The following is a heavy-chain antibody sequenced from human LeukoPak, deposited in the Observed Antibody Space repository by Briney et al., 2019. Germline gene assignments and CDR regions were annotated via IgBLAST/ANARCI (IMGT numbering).Heavy chain of an antibody. Sequence: SETLSLTCTFSGGSISSHYWSWIRQPPGKGLEWIGYIYYSGGTNYNPSLKSRVTISVDTSKNQFSLKLSSVTAADTAMYYCARFSLELYYFDHWGLGTLVTVSS. CDR2: IYYSGGT. CDR1: GGSISSHY. J-gene: IGHJ4*02. CDR3: ARFSLELYYFDH. V-gene: IGHV4-59*11. D-gene: IGHD1-7*01.